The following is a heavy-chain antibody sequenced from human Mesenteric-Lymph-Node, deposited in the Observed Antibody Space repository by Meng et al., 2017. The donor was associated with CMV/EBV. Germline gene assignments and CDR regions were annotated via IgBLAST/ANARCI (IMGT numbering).Heavy chain of an antibody. Sequence: ASGFTFSRYVVSWVLQAPGKGLEWVSAISGSGGSTYYADSVKGRFTISRDNSKNTLYLQMNSLRAEDTAVYYCAKDEGIVVVIASDYWGQGTLVTVSS. V-gene: IGHV3-23*01. CDR3: AKDEGIVVVIASDY. J-gene: IGHJ4*02. CDR2: ISGSGGST. D-gene: IGHD2-21*01. CDR1: GFTFSRYV.